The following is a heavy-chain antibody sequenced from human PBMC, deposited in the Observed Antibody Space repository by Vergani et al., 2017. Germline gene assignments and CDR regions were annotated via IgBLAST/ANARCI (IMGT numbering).Heavy chain of an antibody. CDR1: GGSISSYY. J-gene: IGHJ5*02. CDR3: ARHSTVEWLVKLGWIDP. Sequence: QVQLQESGPGLVKPSETLSLTCTISGGSISSYYWIWIRQPPGKGLEWIGYIYYSGSTNYDSSLKSRVTMSVDTSKNQFSLKLNSVTAADTAVYFCARHSTVEWLVKLGWIDPWGQGILVTVSS. D-gene: IGHD6-19*01. CDR2: IYYSGST. V-gene: IGHV4-59*01.